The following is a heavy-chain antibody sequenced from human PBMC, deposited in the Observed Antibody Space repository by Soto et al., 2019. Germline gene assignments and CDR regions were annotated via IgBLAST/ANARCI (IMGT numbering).Heavy chain of an antibody. CDR2: ISYSGST. V-gene: IGHV4-61*01. J-gene: IGHJ4*02. D-gene: IGHD1-26*01. Sequence: QVQLQESGPGLVKPSETLSLTCTVSGASVSSGNYYLSWIRQPPGKGLECIGYISYSGSTNYNPSLKSRVTISIDTSKNQFSLKLSSVTAADTAVYYCARGSGSYYAYWGQGTLVTVSS. CDR1: GASVSSGNYY. CDR3: ARGSGSYYAY.